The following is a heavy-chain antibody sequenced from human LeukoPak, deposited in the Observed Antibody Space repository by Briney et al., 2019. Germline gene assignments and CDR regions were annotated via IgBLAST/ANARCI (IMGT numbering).Heavy chain of an antibody. Sequence: PSETLSLTCIVSGGSINTYYWTWIRQPPGKGLEWIGYIYTSGSTNYNPSLKSRVTISVDMSKNQFSLQLSSVTAADTAVYYCARQSCSRTSCPHRNVFDIWGQGTMVTVSP. D-gene: IGHD2-2*01. CDR2: IYTSGST. CDR3: ARQSCSRTSCPHRNVFDI. J-gene: IGHJ3*02. CDR1: GGSINTYY. V-gene: IGHV4-4*09.